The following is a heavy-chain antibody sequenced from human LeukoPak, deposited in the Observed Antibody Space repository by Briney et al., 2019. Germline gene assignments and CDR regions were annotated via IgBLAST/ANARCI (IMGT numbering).Heavy chain of an antibody. CDR3: AREKIRNMVTSFDY. D-gene: IGHD2-21*02. V-gene: IGHV3-30-3*01. CDR2: MSYDGGKI. CDR1: GFTFSDFA. Sequence: GGSLRLSCGVSGFTFSDFAMHWVRQAPGKGLEWVAVMSYDGGKIYYADSVKGRFTISRDNSKNTLYLQMNSLGSEDTAVYYCAREKIRNMVTSFDYWGQGTLVTVSS. J-gene: IGHJ4*02.